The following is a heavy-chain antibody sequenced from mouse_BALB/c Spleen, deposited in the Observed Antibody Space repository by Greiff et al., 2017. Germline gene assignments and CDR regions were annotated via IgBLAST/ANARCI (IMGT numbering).Heavy chain of an antibody. J-gene: IGHJ3*01. CDR3: ATLFAY. V-gene: IGHV5-6*01. CDR1: GFTFSSYG. Sequence: EVKVVESGGDLVKPGGSLKLSCAASGFTFSSYGMSWVRQTPDKRLEWVATISSGGSYTYYPDSVKGRFTISRDNAKNTLYLQMSSLKSEDTAMYYCATLFAYWGQGTLVTVSA. CDR2: ISSGGSYT.